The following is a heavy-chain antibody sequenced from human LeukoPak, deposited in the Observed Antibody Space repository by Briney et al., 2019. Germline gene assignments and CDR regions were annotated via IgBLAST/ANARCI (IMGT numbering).Heavy chain of an antibody. CDR2: ISSSSSTI. D-gene: IGHD1-26*01. V-gene: IGHV3-48*02. CDR3: ARDKSGRYYDGVIW. J-gene: IGHJ4*02. Sequence: PGGSLRLSCAASGFTFSRYSMNWVRQAPGKGREWISYISSSSSTIHYADSVKGRFTVSRDNAKNSLYLQMNSLRDEDTAVYYCARDKSGRYYDGVIWWGQGTLVTVSS. CDR1: GFTFSRYS.